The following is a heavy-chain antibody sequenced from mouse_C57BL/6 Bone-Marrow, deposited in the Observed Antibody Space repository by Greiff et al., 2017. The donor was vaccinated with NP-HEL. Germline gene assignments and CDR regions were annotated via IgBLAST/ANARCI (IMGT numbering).Heavy chain of an antibody. V-gene: IGHV5-9-1*02. J-gene: IGHJ4*01. CDR3: TSPIYYGKGAMDY. CDR2: ISSGGDYI. CDR1: GFTFSSYA. Sequence: EVKVVESGEGLVKPGGSLKLSCAASGFTFSSYAMSWVRQTPEKRLEWVAYISSGGDYIYYADTVKGRFTISRDNARNTLYLQMSSLKSEDTAMYYCTSPIYYGKGAMDYWGQGTSVTVSS. D-gene: IGHD2-1*01.